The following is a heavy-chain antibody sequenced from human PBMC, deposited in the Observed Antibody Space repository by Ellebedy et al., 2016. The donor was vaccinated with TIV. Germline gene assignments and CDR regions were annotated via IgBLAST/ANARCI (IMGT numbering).Heavy chain of an antibody. D-gene: IGHD6-19*01. CDR3: ARGDSRGWYRPHWFDP. V-gene: IGHV3-23*01. J-gene: IGHJ5*02. Sequence: GESLKISCVASAFTSPFTFSRYWMSWVRQAPGKGLEWVSGISGSGGPSNFADSVKGRFAISIHNSETTVYLQMNSLRVNDTGVYYCARGDSRGWYRPHWFDPWGQGILVTVSS. CDR2: ISGSGGPS. CDR1: AFTSPFTFSRYW.